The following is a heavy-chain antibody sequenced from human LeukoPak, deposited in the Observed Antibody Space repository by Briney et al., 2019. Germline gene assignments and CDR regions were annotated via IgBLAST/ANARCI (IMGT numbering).Heavy chain of an antibody. CDR2: ISAYNGNT. CDR1: GYTFTTYG. CDR3: AREVGAGLLVL. J-gene: IGHJ4*02. Sequence: ASVKVSCKASGYTFTTYGISWVRQAPGQGLEWMGWISAYNGNTNYARNFQDRVTMTTDTSTSTAYMELRSLRSDDTAVYYCAREVGAGLLVLWGQGTLVTVSS. V-gene: IGHV1-18*01. D-gene: IGHD1-26*01.